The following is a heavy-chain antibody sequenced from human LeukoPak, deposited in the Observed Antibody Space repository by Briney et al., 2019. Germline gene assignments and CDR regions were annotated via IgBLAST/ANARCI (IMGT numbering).Heavy chain of an antibody. CDR2: IWYDGSNK. Sequence: AGSLRPSCAASGFTFSSYGMHWVRQAPGKGLEWVAVIWYDGSNKYYADSVKGRFTISRDNSKNTLYLQMNSLRAEDTAVYYCARDYDFWSDNYFDYWGQGTLVTVSS. J-gene: IGHJ4*02. CDR3: ARDYDFWSDNYFDY. CDR1: GFTFSSYG. D-gene: IGHD3-3*01. V-gene: IGHV3-33*01.